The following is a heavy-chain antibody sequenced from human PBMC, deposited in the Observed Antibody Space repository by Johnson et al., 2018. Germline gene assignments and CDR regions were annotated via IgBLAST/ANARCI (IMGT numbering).Heavy chain of an antibody. CDR2: ISSSGSHI. Sequence: VQLVESGGGLVKPGGSLRLSCTASGFTFSSYSINWVRQAPGKGLEWVSSISSSGSHIYYADSVKGRFTFSRDNAQNSLYLQMNRLGAEDTAVYYCARDASGSYRYFDALDIWGQGTMVTVFS. V-gene: IGHV3-21*01. J-gene: IGHJ3*02. CDR1: GFTFSSYS. D-gene: IGHD1-26*01. CDR3: ARDASGSYRYFDALDI.